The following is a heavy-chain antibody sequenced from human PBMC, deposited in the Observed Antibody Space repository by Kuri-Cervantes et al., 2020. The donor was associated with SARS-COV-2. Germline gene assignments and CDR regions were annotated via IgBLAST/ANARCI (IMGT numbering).Heavy chain of an antibody. J-gene: IGHJ4*02. V-gene: IGHV4-61*02. CDR3: ARWGRTRNSYYFDY. Sequence: SETLSLTFTVSGGSISSGSYYWSWIRQPAGKGLEWIGRSYNSGSTNYNPSLKSRVTISVDASKNQFSLKLSSVTAADTAVYYCARWGRTRNSYYFDYWGQGTLVTVSS. CDR2: SYNSGST. CDR1: GGSISSGSYY. D-gene: IGHD7-27*01.